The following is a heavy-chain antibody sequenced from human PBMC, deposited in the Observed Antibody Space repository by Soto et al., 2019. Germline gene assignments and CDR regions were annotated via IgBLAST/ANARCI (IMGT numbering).Heavy chain of an antibody. D-gene: IGHD1-1*01. Sequence: SETLSLTCTVSGGSISSGGYYWSWISQHPGKGLEWIGYIYYSGSTYHNPSLKSRVTISVDTSKNQFSLKLSSVTAADTAVYYCARAGTTGTTVGYYYYHGMDVWGKGSKVAVSS. CDR3: ARAGTTGTTVGYYYYHGMDV. CDR1: GGSISSGGYY. V-gene: IGHV4-31*03. CDR2: IYYSGST. J-gene: IGHJ6*04.